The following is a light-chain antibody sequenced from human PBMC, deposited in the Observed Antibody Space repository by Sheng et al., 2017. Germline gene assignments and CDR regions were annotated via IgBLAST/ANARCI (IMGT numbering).Light chain of an antibody. CDR3: SSYTSSSTLV. CDR2: DVS. Sequence: QSALTQPRSVSGSPGQSVTISCTGTSSDVGGYNYVSWYQQHPGKAPKVMIYDVSKRPSGVSNRFSGSKSGNTASLTISGLQAEDEADYYCSSYTSSSTLVFGTGTKVTVL. CDR1: SSDVGGYNY. J-gene: IGLJ1*01. V-gene: IGLV2-14*03.